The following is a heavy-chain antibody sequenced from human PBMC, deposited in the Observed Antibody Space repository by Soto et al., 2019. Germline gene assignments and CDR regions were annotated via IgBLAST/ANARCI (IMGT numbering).Heavy chain of an antibody. Sequence: QVQLVQSGAEVKKPGASVKVSCKASGYTFTSYGISWVRQAPGQGLEWMGWISVYNGNTNYAQKLQGRVTMTTDTSTSTAYMELRSLTPDDTAVYYCASGWFGEFVYYFDYWGQGTLVTVSS. D-gene: IGHD3-10*01. CDR1: GYTFTSYG. CDR2: ISVYNGNT. V-gene: IGHV1-18*01. CDR3: ASGWFGEFVYYFDY. J-gene: IGHJ4*02.